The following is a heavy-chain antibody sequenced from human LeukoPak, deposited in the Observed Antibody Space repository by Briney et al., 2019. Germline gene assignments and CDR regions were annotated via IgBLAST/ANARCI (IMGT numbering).Heavy chain of an antibody. CDR3: AREDAQEGTNAFDI. CDR1: GGSISSYY. D-gene: IGHD2-2*01. V-gene: IGHV4-4*07. J-gene: IGHJ3*02. Sequence: SETLSLTCTVSGGSISSYYWSWIRQPAGKGLEWIGRIYTSGSTNYNPSLKSRVTMSVDTSKNQFSLKLTSVTAADTAVYYCAREDAQEGTNAFDIWGQGTMVTVSS. CDR2: IYTSGST.